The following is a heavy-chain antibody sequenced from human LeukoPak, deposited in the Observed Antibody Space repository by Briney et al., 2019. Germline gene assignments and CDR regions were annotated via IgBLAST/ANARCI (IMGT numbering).Heavy chain of an antibody. CDR2: IIPTFGTA. D-gene: IGHD2-15*01. Sequence: SVKVSCKASGGTFSSYAISWVRQAPGQGLEWMGGIIPTFGTANYAQKFQGRVTITTDESTSTAYMELSSLRSEDTAVYYCARVEVVVAATWWFDPWGQGTLVTVSS. V-gene: IGHV1-69*05. CDR1: GGTFSSYA. J-gene: IGHJ5*02. CDR3: ARVEVVVAATWWFDP.